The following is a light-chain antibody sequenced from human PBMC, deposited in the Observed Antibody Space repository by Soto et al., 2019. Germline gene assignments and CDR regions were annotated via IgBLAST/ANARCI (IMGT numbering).Light chain of an antibody. V-gene: IGLV2-8*01. J-gene: IGLJ1*01. CDR3: CSHAGDNTYV. CDR1: SDDVGGYNY. CDR2: EVS. Sequence: QSALTQPPSASGSLGQSVTISCTGTSDDVGGYNYVSWYQQHPGKAPKIMIYEVSKRPSGVPDRFSGSKSGNTASLTVSGRQAEDEAAYYCCSHAGDNTYVFGTGTKLTVL.